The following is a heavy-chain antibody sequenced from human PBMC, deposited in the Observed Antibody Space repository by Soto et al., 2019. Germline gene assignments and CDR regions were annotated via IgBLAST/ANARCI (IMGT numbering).Heavy chain of an antibody. J-gene: IGHJ4*02. V-gene: IGHV4-31*03. CDR3: ARGPGSGWYDY. Sequence: QVQLQESGPGLVKPSQTLSLTCTVSGGSISSGGYYWSWIRQHPGKGLEWIGYIYYSGSTYYNPSPKRRVTISVNTSKNQFPLKLSSVTAADTAVYYCARGPGSGWYDYWGQGTPVTVSS. CDR2: IYYSGST. D-gene: IGHD6-19*01. CDR1: GGSISSGGYY.